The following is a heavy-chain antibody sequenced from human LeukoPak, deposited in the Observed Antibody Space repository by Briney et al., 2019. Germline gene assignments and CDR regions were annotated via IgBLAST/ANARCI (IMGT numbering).Heavy chain of an antibody. D-gene: IGHD5-12*01. V-gene: IGHV5-51*01. CDR1: GYSFTSYW. CDR3: ARQGGYSGYDSVDFDY. CDR2: IYPGDSDT. Sequence: HGESLKISCKGSGYSFTSYWIGWVRQMPGKGLEWMGIIYPGDSDTRYSPSFQGQVTISADKSISTAYLQWSSLKASDTAMYYCARQGGYSGYDSVDFDYWGQGTLVTVSS. J-gene: IGHJ4*02.